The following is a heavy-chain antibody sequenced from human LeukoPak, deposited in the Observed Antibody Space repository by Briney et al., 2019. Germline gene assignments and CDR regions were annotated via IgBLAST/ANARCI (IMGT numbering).Heavy chain of an antibody. CDR1: GXTFDDYG. V-gene: IGHV3-20*04. D-gene: IGHD6-13*01. Sequence: PGGSLRLSCAASGXTFDDYGMSWVRQAPGKGMEWVSGINWNGGSTGYADSVKGRFTIPRDNAKNSLYLQMNSLRAEDTALYYCARGTLKAAATDFDYWGQGTLVTVSS. J-gene: IGHJ4*02. CDR2: INWNGGST. CDR3: ARGTLKAAATDFDY.